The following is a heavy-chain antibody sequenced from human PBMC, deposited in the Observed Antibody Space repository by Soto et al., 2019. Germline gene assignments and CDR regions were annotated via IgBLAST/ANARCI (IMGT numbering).Heavy chain of an antibody. D-gene: IGHD6-13*01. CDR1: CGSISSGDYY. CDR3: ARAHRDLQQLVQYYYGMDV. Sequence: QVQLQESGPGLVKPSQTLSLTCTVSCGSISSGDYYWSWIRQPPGKGLEWIGYISYSGSTYYNPSLKSRVSISVDTSKNQFSLKLSSVTAADTAVYYCARAHRDLQQLVQYYYGMDVWGQGTTVTVSS. CDR2: ISYSGST. J-gene: IGHJ6*02. V-gene: IGHV4-30-4*01.